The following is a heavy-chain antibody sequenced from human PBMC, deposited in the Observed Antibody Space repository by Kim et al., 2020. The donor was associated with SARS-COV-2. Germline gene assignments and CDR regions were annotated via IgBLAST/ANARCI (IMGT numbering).Heavy chain of an antibody. CDR3: AREGGGPLYGAYFPFDY. V-gene: IGHV4-34*01. J-gene: IGHJ4*01. CDR2: INHSGST. CDR1: GGSFSGYY. D-gene: IGHD4-17*01. Sequence: SETLSLTCAAYGGSFSGYYWSWIRQPPGKGLEWIGEINHSGSTNYNPSLKSRVTISVDTSKNQFSLKLSSVTAAETAVYYCAREGGGPLYGAYFPFDYWG.